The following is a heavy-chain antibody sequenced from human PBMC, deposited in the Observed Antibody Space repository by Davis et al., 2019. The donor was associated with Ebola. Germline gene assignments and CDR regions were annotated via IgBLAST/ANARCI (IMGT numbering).Heavy chain of an antibody. CDR3: ARSRRSTSVIVVDLEY. CDR2: IYYFGST. D-gene: IGHD3-22*01. Sequence: PSETLSLTCTVSGDSISSAGYYWNWIRHHPGKGLEWIGYIYYFGSTFYNASLTSRVSVSVDTSKNQFSLRLSSVTAADTAVYYCARSRRSTSVIVVDLEYWGQGALVTVSS. J-gene: IGHJ4*02. V-gene: IGHV4-31*03. CDR1: GDSISSAGYY.